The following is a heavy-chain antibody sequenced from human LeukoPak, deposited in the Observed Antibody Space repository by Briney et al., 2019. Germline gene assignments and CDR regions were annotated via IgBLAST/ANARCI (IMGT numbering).Heavy chain of an antibody. CDR2: IIPISGTA. V-gene: IGHV1-69*13. J-gene: IGHJ4*02. CDR3: ARSYYGSGSYLLGNFDY. Sequence: SVKVSCKAPGGTLNSYAINWVRQAPGQGLQWMGGIIPISGTANYAQKFQGRVTITADESTSTAYMELSSLRSEDTAVYYCARSYYGSGSYLLGNFDYWGQGTLVTVSS. D-gene: IGHD3-10*01. CDR1: GGTLNSYA.